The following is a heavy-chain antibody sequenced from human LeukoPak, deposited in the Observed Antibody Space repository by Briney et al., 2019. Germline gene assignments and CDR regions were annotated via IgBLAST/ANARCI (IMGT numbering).Heavy chain of an antibody. Sequence: GGPLRLSCAGSGFPFSSHGMNWVRQAPGKGLEWISGISPGGGPTYYADSVKGRFTISRDDSKNTLYLQMKNLRAEDTAVYYCANDLKATMVRGVIRYDYWGQGTLVTVSS. V-gene: IGHV3-23*01. D-gene: IGHD3-10*01. CDR2: ISPGGGPT. CDR3: ANDLKATMVRGVIRYDY. J-gene: IGHJ4*02. CDR1: GFPFSSHG.